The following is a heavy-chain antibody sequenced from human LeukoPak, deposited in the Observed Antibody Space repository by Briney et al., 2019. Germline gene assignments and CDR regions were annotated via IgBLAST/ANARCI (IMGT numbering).Heavy chain of an antibody. CDR2: IYYSGST. J-gene: IGHJ6*02. CDR3: ARGGDYYDSSGYYPLPYYYYGMDV. Sequence: SETLSLTCTVSGGSISSYYWSWIRQPPGKGLEWIGYIYYSGSTNYNPSLKSRVTISVDTSKNQFSLKLSSVTAADTAVYYCARGGDYYDSSGYYPLPYYYYGMDVWGQGTTVTVSS. CDR1: GGSISSYY. V-gene: IGHV4-59*08. D-gene: IGHD3-22*01.